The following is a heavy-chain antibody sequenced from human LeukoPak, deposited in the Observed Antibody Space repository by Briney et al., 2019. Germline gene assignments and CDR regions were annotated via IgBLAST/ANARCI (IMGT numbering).Heavy chain of an antibody. CDR2: ISSSSSTI. J-gene: IGHJ3*02. CDR3: ARDKDYSTGYYAFDI. CDR1: GFTFSSYS. D-gene: IGHD4-11*01. V-gene: IGHV3-48*01. Sequence: GGSLRLSCAASGFTFSSYSMNWVRQAPGKGLEWVSYISSSSSTIYYADSVKGRFTISRDNAKNSLYLQMNSLRAEDTAVYYCARDKDYSTGYYAFDIWGQGTMVTVSS.